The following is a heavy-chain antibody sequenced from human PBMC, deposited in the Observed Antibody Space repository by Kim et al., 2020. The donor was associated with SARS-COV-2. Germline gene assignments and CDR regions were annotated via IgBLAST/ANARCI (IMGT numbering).Heavy chain of an antibody. V-gene: IGHV3-20*01. J-gene: IGHJ6*02. CDR2: INWNGGST. Sequence: GGSLRLSCAASGFTFDDYGMSWVRQVPGKGLEWVSSINWNGGSTSYADSVKGRFTISRDNAKNSLYLQMNSLGAEDTALYRCARGRFYPSGRSYHYYYYGMAVWGQGTTVTVSS. CDR3: ARGRFYPSGRSYHYYYYGMAV. CDR1: GFTFDDYG. D-gene: IGHD3-10*01.